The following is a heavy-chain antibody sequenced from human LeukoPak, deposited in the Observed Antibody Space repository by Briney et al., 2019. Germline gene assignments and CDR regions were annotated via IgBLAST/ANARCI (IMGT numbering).Heavy chain of an antibody. CDR2: INAGNGNT. Sequence: ASVKVSCKASGYTFTSYAMHWVRQAPGQRLEWMGWINAGNGNTKYSQKFQGRVTITRDTSASTAYMELSSLRSEDTAVYYCARESGSGWAKHTFDYWGQGTLVTVSS. V-gene: IGHV1-3*01. CDR3: ARESGSGWAKHTFDY. CDR1: GYTFTSYA. J-gene: IGHJ4*02. D-gene: IGHD6-19*01.